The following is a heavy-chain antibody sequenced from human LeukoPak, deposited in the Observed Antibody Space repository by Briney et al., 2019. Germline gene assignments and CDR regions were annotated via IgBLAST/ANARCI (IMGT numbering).Heavy chain of an antibody. V-gene: IGHV4-31*03. J-gene: IGHJ6*03. D-gene: IGHD2-15*01. CDR3: ARVPLLASSGGSNVGRYYYYYMDV. CDR1: GGSISSGGYY. Sequence: SQTLSLTCTVSGGSISSGGYYWSWIRQHPGKGLEWIGYIYYSWSTYYHPSLKSRVTISVDTSKNQFSLKLISVTAADTAGYYCARVPLLASSGGSNVGRYYYYYMDVWGKGTTVTVSS. CDR2: IYYSWST.